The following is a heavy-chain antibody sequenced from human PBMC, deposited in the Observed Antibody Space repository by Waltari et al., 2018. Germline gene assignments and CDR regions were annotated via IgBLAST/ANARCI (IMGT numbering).Heavy chain of an antibody. V-gene: IGHV3-15*01. J-gene: IGHJ4*02. CDR1: GPTCSNAG. D-gene: IGHD3-10*01. Sequence: EVQLAETGGGLVKPGGSLRLSWAASGPTCSNAGMSWVRQAPGKGLEWVGRIKTKTDDWTTDYAVPVKGRFTISRDDSKNTVYLQMNSLKTEDTAVYYCTTDYVGGYWGQGTLVTVSS. CDR3: TTDYVGGY. CDR2: IKTKTDDWTT.